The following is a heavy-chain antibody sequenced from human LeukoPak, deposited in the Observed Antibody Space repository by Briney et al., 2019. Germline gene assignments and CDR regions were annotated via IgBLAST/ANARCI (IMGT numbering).Heavy chain of an antibody. D-gene: IGHD3-22*01. CDR1: GFTFSSYG. CDR2: IWYDGSNK. CDR3: ARVNYDSSGSLAWYFDL. Sequence: PGRSLRLSCAASGFTFSSYGMHWVRQAPGKGLEWVAVIWYDGSNKYYADSVKGRFTISRDNSKNTLYLQMNSLRAEDTAVYYCARVNYDSSGSLAWYFDLWGRGTLVTVSS. J-gene: IGHJ2*01. V-gene: IGHV3-33*01.